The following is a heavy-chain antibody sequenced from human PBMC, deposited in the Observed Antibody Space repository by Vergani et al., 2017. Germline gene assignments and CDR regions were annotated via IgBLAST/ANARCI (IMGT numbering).Heavy chain of an antibody. Sequence: QVQLQESGPGLVKPSETLSLTCTVSGGSISSYYWSWIRQPPGKGLEWIGYIYYSGSTNYNPSLKSRVTISVDTSKNQFSLKLSSVTAADTAVYYCASAFGGPSNDYWGQGTLVTVSS. J-gene: IGHJ4*02. CDR3: ASAFGGPSNDY. CDR2: IYYSGST. V-gene: IGHV4-59*01. D-gene: IGHD3-16*01. CDR1: GGSISSYY.